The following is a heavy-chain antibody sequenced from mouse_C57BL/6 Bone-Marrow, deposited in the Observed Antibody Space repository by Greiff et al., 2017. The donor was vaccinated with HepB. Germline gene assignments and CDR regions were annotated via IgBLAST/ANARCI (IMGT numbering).Heavy chain of an antibody. CDR3: ARNKGDYDGGGFDY. J-gene: IGHJ2*01. CDR2: IWSGGST. CDR1: GFSLTCYG. Sequence: VQLQPSGPGLVQPSQGLSIPCTVSGFSLTCYGVHWVRQSPGKGLEWLGVIWSGGSTDYNAAFISRLGNSKDKSKSQVFFKMNSLQADDTAIYYCARNKGDYDGGGFDYWGQGTTLTVSS. D-gene: IGHD2-4*01. V-gene: IGHV2-2*01.